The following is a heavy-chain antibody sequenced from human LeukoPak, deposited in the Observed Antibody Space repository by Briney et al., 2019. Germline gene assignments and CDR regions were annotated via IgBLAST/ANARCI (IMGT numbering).Heavy chain of an antibody. J-gene: IGHJ6*03. V-gene: IGHV1-2*02. CDR2: INPNSGGT. CDR1: GYTFTGYY. CDR3: ARDPGSIRYYYYMDV. Sequence: GASVKVSCKASGYTFTGYYMHWVRQAPGQGLEWMGWINPNSGGTIYAQKFQGRVTMTRDTSISTAYMELSRPRSDDTAVYYCARDPGSIRYYYYMDVWGKGTTVTVSS. D-gene: IGHD3-3*02.